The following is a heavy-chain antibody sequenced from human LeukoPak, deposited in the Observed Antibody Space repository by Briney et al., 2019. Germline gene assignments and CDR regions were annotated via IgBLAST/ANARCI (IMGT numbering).Heavy chain of an antibody. V-gene: IGHV1-2*02. CDR2: INPNSGGT. J-gene: IGHJ4*02. Sequence: ASVKVSCKASGYTFTGYYMRWVRQAPGQGLEWMGWINPNSGGTNYAQKFQGRVTMTRDTSISTAYMELSRLRSDDTAVYYCARENYYDSSGPLDYWGQGTLVTVSS. CDR1: GYTFTGYY. CDR3: ARENYYDSSGPLDY. D-gene: IGHD3-22*01.